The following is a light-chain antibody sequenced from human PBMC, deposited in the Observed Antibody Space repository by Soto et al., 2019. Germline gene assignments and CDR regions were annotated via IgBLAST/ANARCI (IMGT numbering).Light chain of an antibody. Sequence: ELVLTQSPATLSLSPGERATLSCRASQSVSSYLAWYQQKPGQAPRLLIYDASNRATGIPARFSGSGSGTDFTLTISSLEPEDFAVYYCQQRSNRALTFGGGTKVDIK. J-gene: IGKJ4*01. V-gene: IGKV3-11*01. CDR3: QQRSNRALT. CDR2: DAS. CDR1: QSVSSY.